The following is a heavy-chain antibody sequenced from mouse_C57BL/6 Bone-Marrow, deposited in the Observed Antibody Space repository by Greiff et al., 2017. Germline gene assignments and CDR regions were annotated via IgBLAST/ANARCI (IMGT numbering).Heavy chain of an antibody. CDR3: TTVYYGSRNWYFDV. V-gene: IGHV14-4*01. D-gene: IGHD1-1*01. CDR1: GFNITDDY. CDR2: IDPENGDT. J-gene: IGHJ1*03. Sequence: EVQLQQSGAELVRPGASVKLSCTASGFNITDDYMHWVKQRPEQGLEWIGWIDPENGDTEYASKFQGKATITAETSSNTAYLQLSRLTSEDTAVYYCTTVYYGSRNWYFDVWGTGTTVTVSS.